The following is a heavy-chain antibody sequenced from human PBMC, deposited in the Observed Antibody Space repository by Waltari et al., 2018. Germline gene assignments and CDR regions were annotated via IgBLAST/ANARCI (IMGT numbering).Heavy chain of an antibody. CDR3: ARHFSRLRSSWPRGAFDI. CDR2: IYWNDDK. D-gene: IGHD6-13*01. V-gene: IGHV2-5*01. Sequence: QITLKESGPTLVKPTQTLTLTCTFSGFSLSTSGVGVGWIRQPPGKALEWLALIYWNDDKRYSPSLKSRLTITKDTSKNQVVLTMTNMDPVDTATYYCARHFSRLRSSWPRGAFDIWGQGTMVTVSS. J-gene: IGHJ3*02. CDR1: GFSLSTSGVG.